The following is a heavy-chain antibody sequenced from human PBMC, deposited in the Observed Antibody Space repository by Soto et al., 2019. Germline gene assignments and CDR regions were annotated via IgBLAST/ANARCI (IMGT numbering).Heavy chain of an antibody. V-gene: IGHV6-1*01. CDR2: TYYRSKWYN. D-gene: IGHD6-19*01. CDR1: GDSVSSNSAA. Sequence: PSQTLSLTCAISGDSVSSNSAAWNWIRQSPSRGLEWLGRTYYRSKWYNDYAVSVKSRITINPDTSKNQFSLQLNSVTPEDTAVYYCARVLHLKSIAVAGSNWFDPWGQGTLVTVSS. J-gene: IGHJ5*02. CDR3: ARVLHLKSIAVAGSNWFDP.